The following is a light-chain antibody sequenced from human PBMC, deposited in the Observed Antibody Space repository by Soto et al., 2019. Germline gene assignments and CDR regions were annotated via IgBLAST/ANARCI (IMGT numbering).Light chain of an antibody. J-gene: IGKJ5*01. CDR2: DXS. CDR3: QQTYNDTST. CDR1: QVIRSF. Sequence: IQVTQSPSSLSASVPDRVTIACXASQVIRSFLAWYQQTQGRAPKLXXYDXSTLERGVPSRLSGSGSGTDFTLTLSSLQPEDFANYYCQQTYNDTSTFGQGTRLEIK. V-gene: IGKV1D-13*01.